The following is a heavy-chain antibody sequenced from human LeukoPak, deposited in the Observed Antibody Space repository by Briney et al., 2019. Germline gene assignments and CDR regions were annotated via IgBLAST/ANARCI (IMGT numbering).Heavy chain of an antibody. D-gene: IGHD3-10*01. CDR2: IRSKAYGGTT. V-gene: IGHV3-49*04. CDR3: TGSFGELSFFAH. CDR1: GFTFGDYG. Sequence: GGSLRLSCTASGFTFGDYGMSWVRQAPGKGLEWVGFIRSKAYGGTTEYAASVKGGFTISRDDSKSIAYLQVNSLKTEDTAVYYCTGSFGELSFFAHWGQGTLVTVSS. J-gene: IGHJ4*02.